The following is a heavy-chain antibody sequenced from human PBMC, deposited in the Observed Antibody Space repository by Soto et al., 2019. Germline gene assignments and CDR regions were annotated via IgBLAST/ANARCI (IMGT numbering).Heavy chain of an antibody. CDR3: ARHGLRYFDWLLFFDY. J-gene: IGHJ4*02. CDR1: GGSISSYY. Sequence: SETLSLTCTVSGGSISSYYWSWIRQPPGKGLEWIGYIYYSGSTNYNPSLKGRVTISVDTSKNQFSLKLSSVTAADTAVYYCARHGLRYFDWLLFFDYWGQGTLVTVSS. V-gene: IGHV4-59*08. CDR2: IYYSGST. D-gene: IGHD3-9*01.